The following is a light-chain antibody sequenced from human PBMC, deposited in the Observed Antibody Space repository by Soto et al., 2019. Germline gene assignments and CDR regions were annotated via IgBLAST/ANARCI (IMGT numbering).Light chain of an antibody. V-gene: IGKV3-20*01. CDR3: QQYGSSPIT. Sequence: EIVLTQSPGTLSLSPGERATLSYRASQSVTSSYLAWYQQKPGQAPRLLIYGAYSRATGIPDRFSGSGSGTDFTLTICRLEPEDFAVYYCQQYGSSPITFGQGTRLEIK. CDR1: QSVTSSY. J-gene: IGKJ5*01. CDR2: GAY.